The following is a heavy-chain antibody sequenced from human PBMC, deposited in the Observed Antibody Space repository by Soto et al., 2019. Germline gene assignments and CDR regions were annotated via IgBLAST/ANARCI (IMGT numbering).Heavy chain of an antibody. J-gene: IGHJ4*02. CDR1: GFTFSNYG. D-gene: IGHD1-1*01. Sequence: QVQLVESGGGVVQPGRSLRLSCAASGFTFSNYGMHWVRQAPGKGLEWVAVISHDGNSKYYGDSVKGRFTVSRDNSNNMAYLQMNSLRLEDTAMYYCAKQFDLGGLEDYWGQGTLVTVSS. CDR3: AKQFDLGGLEDY. CDR2: ISHDGNSK. V-gene: IGHV3-30*18.